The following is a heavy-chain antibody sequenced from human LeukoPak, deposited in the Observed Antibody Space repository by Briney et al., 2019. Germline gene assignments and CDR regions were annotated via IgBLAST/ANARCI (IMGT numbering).Heavy chain of an antibody. CDR1: GGSFSGYY. CDR3: ARFTGYLYFDY. V-gene: IGHV4-34*01. D-gene: IGHD3-9*01. J-gene: IGHJ4*02. CDR2: INHSGIT. Sequence: PSETLSLTCAVYGGSFSGYYWSWIRQPPGKGLEWIGEINHSGITNYNPSLKSRATMSVDTSKNQFSLKLSSVTAADTAVYFCARFTGYLYFDYWGQGTLVTVSS.